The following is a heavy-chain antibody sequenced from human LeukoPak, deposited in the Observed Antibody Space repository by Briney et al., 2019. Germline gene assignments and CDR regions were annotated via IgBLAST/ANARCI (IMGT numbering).Heavy chain of an antibody. Sequence: GASVKVSCKASGYTFTSYGISWVRQAPGQGLEWMGWINPNSGGTNYAQKFQGRVTMTRDTSISTAYMELSRLRSDDTAVYYCARLGAGSAFDIWGQGTMVTVSS. CDR3: ARLGAGSAFDI. CDR1: GYTFTSYG. CDR2: INPNSGGT. J-gene: IGHJ3*02. V-gene: IGHV1-2*02. D-gene: IGHD1-26*01.